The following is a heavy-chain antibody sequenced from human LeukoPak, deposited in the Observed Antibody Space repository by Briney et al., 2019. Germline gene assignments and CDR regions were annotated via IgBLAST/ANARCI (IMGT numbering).Heavy chain of an antibody. Sequence: PSETLSLTCAVSGGSISSGGYSWSWIRQPPGKGLEWIGCIYHSGSTYYNPSLKSRVTISVDRSKNQFSLKLSSVTAADTAVYYCAREISREFYDPWGQGTLVTVSS. V-gene: IGHV4-30-2*01. CDR3: AREISREFYDP. CDR2: IYHSGST. J-gene: IGHJ5*02. D-gene: IGHD3-10*01. CDR1: GGSISSGGYS.